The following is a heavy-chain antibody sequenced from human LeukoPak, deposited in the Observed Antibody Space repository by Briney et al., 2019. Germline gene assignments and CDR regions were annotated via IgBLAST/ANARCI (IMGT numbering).Heavy chain of an antibody. V-gene: IGHV1-69*04. CDR1: GYTFSSYA. D-gene: IGHD4-17*01. CDR2: IIPILGIA. J-gene: IGHJ6*02. CDR3: ARGSSLDYGDYKGMDV. Sequence: SVKVSCKASGYTFSSYAISWVRQAPGQGLEWMGRIIPILGIANYAQKFQGRVTITADKSTSTAYMELSSLRSEDTAVYYCARGSSLDYGDYKGMDVWGQGTTVTVSS.